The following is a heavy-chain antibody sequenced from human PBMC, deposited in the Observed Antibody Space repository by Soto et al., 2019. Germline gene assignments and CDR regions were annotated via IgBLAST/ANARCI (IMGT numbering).Heavy chain of an antibody. CDR1: GFTFSSYS. CDR3: ASLSMIRGVMDWFDP. D-gene: IGHD3-10*01. CDR2: ISSSSSTI. J-gene: IGHJ5*02. Sequence: TGGSLRLSCAASGFTFSSYSMNWARQAPGKGLEWISYISSSSSTIYYADSVKGRFTISRDNAKNSLYLQMNSLRDEDTAVYYCASLSMIRGVMDWFDPWGQGTLVTVSS. V-gene: IGHV3-48*02.